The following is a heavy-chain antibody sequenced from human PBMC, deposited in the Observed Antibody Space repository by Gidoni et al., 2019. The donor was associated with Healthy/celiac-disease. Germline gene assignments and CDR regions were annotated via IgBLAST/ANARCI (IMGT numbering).Heavy chain of an antibody. V-gene: IGHV3-23*01. CDR1: GFTFSSNA. CDR3: ARHYYDSSGYPHDAFDI. D-gene: IGHD3-22*01. CDR2: ISGSGGST. Sequence: EVQLLESGGGLVQPGGSLRLSCAPSGFTFSSNAMSWVRQAPGKGLEWVSAISGSGGSTYYADSVKGRFTISRDNSKNTLYLQMNSLRAEDTAVYYCARHYYDSSGYPHDAFDIWGQGTMVTVFS. J-gene: IGHJ3*02.